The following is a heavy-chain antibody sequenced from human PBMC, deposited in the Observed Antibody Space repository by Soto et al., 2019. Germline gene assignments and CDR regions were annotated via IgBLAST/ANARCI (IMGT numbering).Heavy chain of an antibody. Sequence: DVQLLESGGGLVQPGGSLRLSCAASGITISNYPMSWVRQAPGKGLDWVSGISGSGDRTYYADSAKGRFTISKDISRNSLSLQQYSLGVEDTAVYFCVKDDGGYPSTAPHWGQGTLVTVSS. CDR3: VKDDGGYPSTAPH. J-gene: IGHJ4*02. CDR2: ISGSGDRT. D-gene: IGHD3-22*01. V-gene: IGHV3-23*01. CDR1: GITISNYP.